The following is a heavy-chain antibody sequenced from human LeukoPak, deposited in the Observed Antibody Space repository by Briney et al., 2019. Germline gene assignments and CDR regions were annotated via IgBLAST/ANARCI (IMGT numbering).Heavy chain of an antibody. Sequence: GGSLRLSCAASGFTFSNAWMSWVRQAPGKGLEWVGRIRSKSVGGTADYAAPVKGRFTISGDDSKNTLYLQMNSLKTEDTAVYYCTTDFGYYDSSGFPYWGQGTLVTVSS. D-gene: IGHD3-22*01. J-gene: IGHJ4*02. CDR3: TTDFGYYDSSGFPY. CDR2: IRSKSVGGTA. CDR1: GFTFSNAW. V-gene: IGHV3-15*01.